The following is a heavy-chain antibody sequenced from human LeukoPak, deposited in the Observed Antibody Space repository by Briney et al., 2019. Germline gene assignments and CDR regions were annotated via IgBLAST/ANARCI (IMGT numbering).Heavy chain of an antibody. D-gene: IGHD5-12*01. CDR2: ISSSSSTI. V-gene: IGHV3-48*04. Sequence: GGSLRLSCAASGFTFSSYSMNWVRQAPGKGLEWVSYISSSSSTIYYADSVKGRFTISRDNAKNSLYLQMNSLRAEDTAVYYCARDLGYGDDWGQGTLVTVSS. CDR1: GFTFSSYS. CDR3: ARDLGYGDD. J-gene: IGHJ4*02.